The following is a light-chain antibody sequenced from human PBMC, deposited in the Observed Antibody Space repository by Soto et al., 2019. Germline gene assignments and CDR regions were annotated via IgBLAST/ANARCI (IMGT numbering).Light chain of an antibody. CDR2: EAS. CDR3: QQYGSSPTYT. J-gene: IGKJ2*01. CDR1: QSVSSRY. V-gene: IGKV3-20*01. Sequence: EIVLTQSPGTLSLSPGERATLSCRASQSVSSRYLAWYQPTPGQAPSVXXYEASSRANGIPDRFSGSGSGTDLTLTISRLEPEDFAVYYGQQYGSSPTYTFGRGTKVDIK.